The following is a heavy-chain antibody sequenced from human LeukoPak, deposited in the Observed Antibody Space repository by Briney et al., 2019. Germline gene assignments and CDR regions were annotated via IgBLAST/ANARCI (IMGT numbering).Heavy chain of an antibody. V-gene: IGHV1-2*02. Sequence: ASVKVSCKASGYTFTGYYMHWVRQAPGQGLEWMGWINPNSGGTNYAQKFQGRVTMTRDTSISTAYMELSSLRSEDTAVYYCATAGVVVPAAPYYDAFDIWGQGTMVTVSS. D-gene: IGHD2-2*01. CDR3: ATAGVVVPAAPYYDAFDI. J-gene: IGHJ3*02. CDR1: GYTFTGYY. CDR2: INPNSGGT.